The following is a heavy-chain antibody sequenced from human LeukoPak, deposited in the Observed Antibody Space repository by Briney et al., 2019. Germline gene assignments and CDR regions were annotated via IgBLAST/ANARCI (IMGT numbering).Heavy chain of an antibody. CDR1: GFTFGDYA. V-gene: IGHV3-49*04. CDR2: IRSKAYGGTT. Sequence: PGRSLRLSCPASGFTFGDYAMSWVRQAPGKGLEWVGSIRSKAYGGTTEYAASVKGRFTISRDDSKSIAYLQMNSLKTEDTAVYYCTRDPVERPGYSSSWYVDYWGQGNLVTVSS. J-gene: IGHJ4*02. D-gene: IGHD6-13*01. CDR3: TRDPVERPGYSSSWYVDY.